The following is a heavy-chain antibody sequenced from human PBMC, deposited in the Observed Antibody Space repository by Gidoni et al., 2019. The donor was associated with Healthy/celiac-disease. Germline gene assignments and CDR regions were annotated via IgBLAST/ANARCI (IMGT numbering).Heavy chain of an antibody. D-gene: IGHD5-12*01. CDR1: GGSFSGYY. J-gene: IGHJ3*02. CDR3: ARVGFWRPGLRVASRDAFDI. V-gene: IGHV4-34*01. CDR2: INHSGST. Sequence: QVQLQQWGAGLLKPSENLSVTCDVDGGSFSGYYWSWFRQPPGKGLEVIWEINHSGSTNYNPSLKSRVTISVDTSKNRFSLKLSSVTAADTAVYYCARVGFWRPGLRVASRDAFDIWGQGTMVTVSS.